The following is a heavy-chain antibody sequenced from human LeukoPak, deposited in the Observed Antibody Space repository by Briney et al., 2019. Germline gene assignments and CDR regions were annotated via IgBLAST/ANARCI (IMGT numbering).Heavy chain of an antibody. Sequence: GGPLRLSCTASGFIVTNNYINWVRQAPGKGLEWVSLVYSGGSTHYADSVKGRFTISRDNSKNMVYLQMNSLRAEDTAMYYCARDPPAVLIDTYGWGQGTLVTVSS. CDR3: ARDPPAVLIDTYG. CDR1: GFIVTNNY. CDR2: VYSGGST. D-gene: IGHD2-8*01. V-gene: IGHV3-66*01. J-gene: IGHJ4*02.